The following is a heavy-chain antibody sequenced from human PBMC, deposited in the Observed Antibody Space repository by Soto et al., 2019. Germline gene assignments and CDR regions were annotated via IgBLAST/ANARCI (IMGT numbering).Heavy chain of an antibody. CDR1: GFTFEGYA. J-gene: IGHJ4*02. Sequence: PGGSLRLSCAASGFTFEGYAMHWVLQAPGKGLEWVSGISWNSGSIGYADSVKGRFTISRDNAKNSLYLRMNSLRVEDTALYYCAKDTDRHSSGPFDYWGQGILVTVSS. V-gene: IGHV3-9*01. CDR3: AKDTDRHSSGPFDY. D-gene: IGHD5-18*01. CDR2: ISWNSGSI.